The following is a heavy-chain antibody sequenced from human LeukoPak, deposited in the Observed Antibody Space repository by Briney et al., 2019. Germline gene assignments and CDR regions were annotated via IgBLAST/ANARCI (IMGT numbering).Heavy chain of an antibody. CDR3: ARDRVAARSEFDY. J-gene: IGHJ4*02. CDR2: IYYSGST. D-gene: IGHD6-6*01. CDR1: GGSISSYY. V-gene: IGHV4-39*07. Sequence: SETLSLTCTVSGGSISSYYWGWIRQPPGKGLEWIGSIYYSGSTYYNPSLKSRVTISVDTSKNQFSLKLSSVTAADTAVYYCARDRVAARSEFDYWGQGTLVTVSS.